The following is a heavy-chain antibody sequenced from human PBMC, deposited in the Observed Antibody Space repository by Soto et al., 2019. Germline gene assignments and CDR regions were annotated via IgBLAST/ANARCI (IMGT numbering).Heavy chain of an antibody. CDR1: GGSISSSSYY. Sequence: SETLSLTCTVSGGSISSSSYYWGWIRQPPGKGLEWIGSIYYSGSTYYNPSLKSRVTISVDTSKNQFSLKLSSVTAADTAVYYCARHSGYDITFDYWGQGTLVTVSS. J-gene: IGHJ4*02. D-gene: IGHD5-12*01. CDR2: IYYSGST. V-gene: IGHV4-39*01. CDR3: ARHSGYDITFDY.